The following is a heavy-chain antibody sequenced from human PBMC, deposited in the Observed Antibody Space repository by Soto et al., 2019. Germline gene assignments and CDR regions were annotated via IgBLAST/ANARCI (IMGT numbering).Heavy chain of an antibody. J-gene: IGHJ2*01. CDR2: INGDGTSK. CDR1: VFTFSNFW. CDR3: LRDFDWYFDF. V-gene: IGHV3-74*01. Sequence: GGSLRLSCVISVFTFSNFWMHWVRQIPGKGLVWVARINGDGTSKKYADSVKGRFTISRDNVKKTLFLQMNSLRVDDTAIYYCLRDFDWYFDFWGRGTLVTVSS.